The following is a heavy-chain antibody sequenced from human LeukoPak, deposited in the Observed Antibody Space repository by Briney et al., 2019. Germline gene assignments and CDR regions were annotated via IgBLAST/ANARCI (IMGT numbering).Heavy chain of an antibody. CDR3: ARQSVDGRYTFDY. CDR2: INPRDSDT. V-gene: IGHV5-51*01. D-gene: IGHD3-16*02. Sequence: GESLKISCKVSGYSFTGYWIGWVRQMLGKGLEWMGIINPRDSDTKYSPSFQGQVTISVDKSISTAYLQWSSLKASDTAMYYCARQSVDGRYTFDYWGQGTLVTVSS. J-gene: IGHJ4*02. CDR1: GYSFTGYW.